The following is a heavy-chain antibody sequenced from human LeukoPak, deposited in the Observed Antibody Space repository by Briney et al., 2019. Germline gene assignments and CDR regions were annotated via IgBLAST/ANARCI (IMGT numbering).Heavy chain of an antibody. V-gene: IGHV1-2*02. D-gene: IGHD5-24*01. CDR1: GYTFTGYY. Sequence: GASVKVSCKASGYTFTGYYMHWVRQAPGQGLEWVGWINPNSGDTNYAQKFQGRVTMSRDTSISTAYMELSRLRSDDTAVYYCARELEMATIRPYFDYWGQGTLVTVSS. CDR2: INPNSGDT. J-gene: IGHJ4*02. CDR3: ARELEMATIRPYFDY.